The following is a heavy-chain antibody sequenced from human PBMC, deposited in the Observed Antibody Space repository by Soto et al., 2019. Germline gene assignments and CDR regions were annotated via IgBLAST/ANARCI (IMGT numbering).Heavy chain of an antibody. Sequence: PGGSLRLSCAASGFTFSDYYMSWISQAPGKGLEWVSYISSSSSYTNYADSVKGRFTISRDNAKNSLYLQMNSLRAEDTAVYYCASHSGGVVNHYYYYYYGMDVWGQGTTVTVSS. CDR3: ASHSGGVVNHYYYYYYGMDV. V-gene: IGHV3-11*06. J-gene: IGHJ6*02. CDR2: ISSSSSYT. CDR1: GFTFSDYY. D-gene: IGHD3-22*01.